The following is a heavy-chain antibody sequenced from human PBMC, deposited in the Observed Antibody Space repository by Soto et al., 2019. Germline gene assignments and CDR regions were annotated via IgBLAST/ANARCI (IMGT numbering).Heavy chain of an antibody. D-gene: IGHD3-3*01. CDR2: IVPIDGST. Sequence: QVQLVQSGAEVKKPGSSVKVSCTTSGGTISSCGMNWVRQAPGQGLEWMGGIVPIDGSTKYAEKFQGRVTITADASTSTVYMDLSSLRSEDTAEYYCARSFTKSRRGGVAFDHWGQGTLLTVSP. CDR3: ARSFTKSRRGGVAFDH. J-gene: IGHJ4*02. V-gene: IGHV1-69*01. CDR1: GGTISSCG.